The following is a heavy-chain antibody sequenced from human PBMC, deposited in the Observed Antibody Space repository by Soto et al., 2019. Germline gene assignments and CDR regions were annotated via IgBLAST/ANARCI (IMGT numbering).Heavy chain of an antibody. CDR3: ARDGGRGGSSSIFFYVMAV. J-gene: IGHJ6*02. Sequence: ASVKVSCKASGYTFTTYYIHWVRQAPGQRLEWMGVINPSGGSINYAQKFQGRVTMTRDTSTSTVYMELSSLRSEDTAVYYCARDGGRGGSSSIFFYVMAVWGQGTTVTVS. D-gene: IGHD1-26*01. CDR1: GYTFTTYY. V-gene: IGHV1-46*01. CDR2: INPSGGSI.